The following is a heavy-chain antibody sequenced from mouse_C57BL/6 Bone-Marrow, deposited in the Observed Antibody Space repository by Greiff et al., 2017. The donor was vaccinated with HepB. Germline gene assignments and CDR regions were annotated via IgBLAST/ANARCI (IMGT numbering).Heavy chain of an antibody. Sequence: QVQLQQPGAELVKPGASVKLSCKASGYTFTSYWMHWVKQRPGQGLEWIGMIHPNSGSTNYNEKFKSKATLTVDKSSSTAYMQLSSLTSEDSAVYYCAGDLLWLRRRYFDVWGTVTTVTVSS. CDR3: AGDLLWLRRRYFDV. V-gene: IGHV1-64*01. CDR2: IHPNSGST. D-gene: IGHD2-2*01. J-gene: IGHJ1*03. CDR1: GYTFTSYW.